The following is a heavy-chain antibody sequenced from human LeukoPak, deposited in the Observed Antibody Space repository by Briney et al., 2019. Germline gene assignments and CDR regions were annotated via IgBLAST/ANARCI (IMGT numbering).Heavy chain of an antibody. D-gene: IGHD3-3*01. V-gene: IGHV4-30-4*01. J-gene: IGHJ4*02. CDR3: AGGPTRLRFLEWLPGPVDY. CDR2: IYYSGST. Sequence: SQTLSLTCTVSGGSISSGDYYWSWIRQPPGKGLEWIGYIYYSGSTYYNPSLKSRVTISVDTSKNQFSLKLSSVTAADTAVYYCAGGPTRLRFLEWLPGPVDYWGQGTLVTVSS. CDR1: GGSISSGDYY.